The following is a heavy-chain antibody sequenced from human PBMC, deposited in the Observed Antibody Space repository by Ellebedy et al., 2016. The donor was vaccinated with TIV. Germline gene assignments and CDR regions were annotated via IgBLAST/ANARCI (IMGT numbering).Heavy chain of an antibody. CDR2: IYSGGAT. CDR3: ARDAVQRYFYGVGV. D-gene: IGHD1-1*01. J-gene: IGHJ6*02. CDR1: AFTVGNNY. Sequence: GGSLRLSCAASAFTVGNNYMAWVRQAPGKGLEWVSLIYSGGATHYADSVKGRFTISRDSSKNTLYLQMNSLRAEDTAVYYCARDAVQRYFYGVGVWGQGTTVTVSS. V-gene: IGHV3-66*01.